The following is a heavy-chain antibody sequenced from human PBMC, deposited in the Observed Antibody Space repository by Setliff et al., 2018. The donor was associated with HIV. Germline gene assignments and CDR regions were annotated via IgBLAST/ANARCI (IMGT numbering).Heavy chain of an antibody. CDR3: SRLYGSGHYFAFDF. V-gene: IGHV4-39*01. J-gene: IGHJ4*02. CDR2: LYGHSST. D-gene: IGHD3-10*01. Sequence: PSETLSLTCNVSGDSIGTGTHYWAWIRQPPGKGLEWIVSLYGHSSTYYTKSLRGRVTISADTSKNQFSLRLSSVTALDTAVYYCSRLYGSGHYFAFDFWGQGALVTVSS. CDR1: GDSIGTGTHY.